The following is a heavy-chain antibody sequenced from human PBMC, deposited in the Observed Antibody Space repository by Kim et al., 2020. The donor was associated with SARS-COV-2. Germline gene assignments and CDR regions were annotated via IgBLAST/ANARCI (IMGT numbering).Heavy chain of an antibody. Sequence: SETLSLTCSVSGVSISSSRYYWGWIRQPPGKGLEWIAIIYYIWCTYYNPSLKSRVTISVDTSKNQFSLKLSSVTAADTAAYYCASVLRFSEKVGWFDPWGQGTLVTLSS. D-gene: IGHD3-3*01. V-gene: IGHV4-39*07. J-gene: IGHJ5*02. CDR1: GVSISSSRYY. CDR2: IYYIWCT. CDR3: ASVLRFSEKVGWFDP.